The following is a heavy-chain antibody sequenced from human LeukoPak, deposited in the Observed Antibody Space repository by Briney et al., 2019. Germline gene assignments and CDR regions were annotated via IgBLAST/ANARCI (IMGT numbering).Heavy chain of an antibody. Sequence: SVKVSCKASGGTFTTFAISWMRQAPGQGLQWMGAIVPIFGKSHYAQKLQGRLTITADESTNTAFMELARLTADDTAVYYCARASLAGTWPSDYWGQGTLVTVSS. CDR2: IVPIFGKS. J-gene: IGHJ4*02. CDR1: GGTFTTFA. D-gene: IGHD6-19*01. CDR3: ARASLAGTWPSDY. V-gene: IGHV1-69*13.